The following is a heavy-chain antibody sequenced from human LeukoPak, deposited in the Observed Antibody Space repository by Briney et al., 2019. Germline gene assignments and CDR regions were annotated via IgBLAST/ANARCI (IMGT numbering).Heavy chain of an antibody. CDR2: INHSGST. D-gene: IGHD6-19*01. J-gene: IGHJ4*02. CDR1: GETFIHNF. CDR3: ARAMPYFYGSIAVPGTIDY. V-gene: IGHV4-34*01. Sequence: SGTLSLTCAVYGETFIHNFWTWIRQPPGKGLEWIGQINHSGSTYYNPSLKSRVTILVDTSKNQFSLKLTSVTAADTAVYYCARAMPYFYGSIAVPGTIDYWDQGILVTVSS.